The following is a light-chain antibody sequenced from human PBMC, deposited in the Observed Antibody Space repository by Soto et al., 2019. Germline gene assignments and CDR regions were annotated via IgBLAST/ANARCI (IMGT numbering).Light chain of an antibody. Sequence: QSALTQPPSASGSLGQSVTISCTGTSSDVGGYNYVSWYQQHPGKAPKLMIYEVSKRPSGVPDRFSGSKSGNTASLTVSGRQAEDEADYYCSSYAGSHNVVFGGGNKRTVL. CDR1: SSDVGGYNY. V-gene: IGLV2-8*01. J-gene: IGLJ2*01. CDR3: SSYAGSHNVV. CDR2: EVS.